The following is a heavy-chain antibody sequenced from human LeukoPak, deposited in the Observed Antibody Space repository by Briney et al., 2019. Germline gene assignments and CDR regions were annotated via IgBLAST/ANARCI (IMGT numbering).Heavy chain of an antibody. Sequence: SETLSLTCTVSGGSISSSSYYWGWIRQPPGKGLEWIGSIYYSGSTYYNPSLKSRVTISVDTSKNQFSLKLSSVTAADTAVYYCARHGGSGFDAFDIWGQGTMVTVSS. CDR2: IYYSGST. D-gene: IGHD3-22*01. J-gene: IGHJ3*02. CDR3: ARHGGSGFDAFDI. CDR1: GGSISSSSYY. V-gene: IGHV4-39*01.